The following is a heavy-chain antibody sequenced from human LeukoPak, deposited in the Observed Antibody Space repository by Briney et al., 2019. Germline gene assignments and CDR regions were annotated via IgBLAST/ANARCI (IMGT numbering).Heavy chain of an antibody. Sequence: SETLSLTSTVSGGSISSYYWSWIRQPPGKGLEWIGYIYYSGSTNYNPSLKNRVTISVDKSNNQFSLQLSSVTAADTAGYYCGRGSYSVDYWGQGTLVTVSS. CDR2: IYYSGST. CDR1: GGSISSYY. CDR3: GRGSYSVDY. V-gene: IGHV4-59*01. J-gene: IGHJ4*02. D-gene: IGHD1-26*01.